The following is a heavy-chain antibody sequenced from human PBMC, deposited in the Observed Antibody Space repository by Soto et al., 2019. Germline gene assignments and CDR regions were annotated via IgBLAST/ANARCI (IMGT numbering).Heavy chain of an antibody. CDR1: GGSISSSRSY. CDR3: ARRYSYGSGKYGMDV. V-gene: IGHV4-39*01. Sequence: PSETLSLTCTVSGGSISSSRSYWGWMRQPPGKGLEWIGTISYSGSTYYNPSFNSRVTISVDTSKNQFSLNLSSVTAADTAVYCCARRYSYGSGKYGMDVWGQGTTVTVSS. D-gene: IGHD3-10*01. CDR2: ISYSGST. J-gene: IGHJ6*02.